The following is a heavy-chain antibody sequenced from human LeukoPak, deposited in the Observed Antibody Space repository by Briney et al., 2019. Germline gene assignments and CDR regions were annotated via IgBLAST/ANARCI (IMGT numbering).Heavy chain of an antibody. J-gene: IGHJ4*02. D-gene: IGHD5-24*01. CDR3: AREGRDGYNSLDY. CDR2: ISSGGSTI. CDR1: GFTFSDYY. Sequence: GGSLRLSCAASGFTFSDYYMSWIRQAPGKGLEWLSYISSGGSTIYYADSVKGRFTISRENAENSLYLQMNSLRAEDTAVYYCAREGRDGYNSLDYWGQGTLVTVSS. V-gene: IGHV3-11*04.